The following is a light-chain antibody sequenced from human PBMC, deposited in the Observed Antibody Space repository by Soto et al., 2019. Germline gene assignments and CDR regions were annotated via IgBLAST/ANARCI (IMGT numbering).Light chain of an antibody. V-gene: IGLV2-14*03. CDR1: SSDVGGYNY. J-gene: IGLJ2*01. CDR2: DVS. Sequence: QSALTQPASVSGSPGQSITISCTGSSSDVGGYNYVSWYQQHHPGKAPKLMIYDVSNRPSGVSNRFSGSKSGHTASLTISGLQAEDEADYYCSSYTTSSTVVFGGGTKVTVL. CDR3: SSYTTSSTVV.